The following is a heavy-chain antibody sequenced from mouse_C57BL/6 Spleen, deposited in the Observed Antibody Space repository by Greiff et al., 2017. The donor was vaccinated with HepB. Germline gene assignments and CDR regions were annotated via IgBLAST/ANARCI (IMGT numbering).Heavy chain of an antibody. CDR3: ARSILGRHYYAMDY. J-gene: IGHJ4*01. CDR2: INPSSGYT. Sequence: VQLQQSGAELARPGASVKMSCKASGYTFTSYTMHWVKQRPGQGLEWIGYINPSSGYTKYNQKFKDKATLTADKSSSTAYMQLSSLTSEDSAVYDCARSILGRHYYAMDYWGQGTSVTVSS. CDR1: GYTFTSYT. V-gene: IGHV1-4*01. D-gene: IGHD4-1*01.